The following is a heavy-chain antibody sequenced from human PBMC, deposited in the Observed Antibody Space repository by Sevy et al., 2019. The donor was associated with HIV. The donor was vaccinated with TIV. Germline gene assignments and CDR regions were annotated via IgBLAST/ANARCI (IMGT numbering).Heavy chain of an antibody. J-gene: IGHJ4*02. CDR2: ISSSGSTI. Sequence: GGSLRLSCAASGFTFSSYEMNWVRQAPGKGLEWVSYISSSGSTIYYADSVKGRFTISRDNAKNSLYLQMNSLSAEDTAVYYCATASPRVADYWGQGTLVTVSS. V-gene: IGHV3-48*03. CDR3: ATASPRVADY. D-gene: IGHD2-15*01. CDR1: GFTFSSYE.